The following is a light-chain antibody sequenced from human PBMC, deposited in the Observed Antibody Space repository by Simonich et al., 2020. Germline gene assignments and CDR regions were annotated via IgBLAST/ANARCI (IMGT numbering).Light chain of an antibody. CDR2: DAS. CDR3: QQRSNWIT. J-gene: IGKJ5*01. Sequence: EIVLTQSPATLSLSPGERATLSCRASQSVSSYLAWYQQKPGPAPRLLSYDASNRATGIPARFSGSGSGTDFTLTISSLEPEDFAVYYCQQRSNWITFGQGTRLEIK. CDR1: QSVSSY. V-gene: IGKV3-11*01.